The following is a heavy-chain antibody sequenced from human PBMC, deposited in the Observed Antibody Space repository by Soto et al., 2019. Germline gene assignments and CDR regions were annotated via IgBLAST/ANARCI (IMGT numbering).Heavy chain of an antibody. J-gene: IGHJ4*02. CDR3: ARDERGTCTGTNCYYFDY. CDR2: TSANNDNT. CDR1: GYTFTRYG. V-gene: IGHV1-18*04. Sequence: QVQLVQSGTEVKEPGASVKVSCKASGYTFTRYGISWVRQAPGQGLEWMAWTSANNDNTNYAEKVQGRVTLNTDTSTGTAYMELRRLRSDDTAVYYCARDERGTCTGTNCYYFDYWGQGTLVTVSS. D-gene: IGHD2-2*01.